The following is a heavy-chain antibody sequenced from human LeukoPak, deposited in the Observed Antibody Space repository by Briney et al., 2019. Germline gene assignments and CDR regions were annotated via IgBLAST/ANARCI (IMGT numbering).Heavy chain of an antibody. D-gene: IGHD6-6*01. CDR3: ARVNSPSSSPGYYYYMDV. V-gene: IGHV1-18*01. CDR2: ISAYNGNT. Sequence: ASVKVSCRASAYTFTSYGISWVRQAPGQGLEWMGWISAYNGNTNYAQKRQGRVTMTTDTSTSTAYMQLRSLRSDDTAVYYCARVNSPSSSPGYYYYMDVWGKGTTVTVSS. CDR1: AYTFTSYG. J-gene: IGHJ6*03.